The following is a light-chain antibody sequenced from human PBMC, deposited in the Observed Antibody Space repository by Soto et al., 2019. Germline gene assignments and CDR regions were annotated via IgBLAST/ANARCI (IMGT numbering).Light chain of an antibody. V-gene: IGLV2-23*02. Sequence: QLVLTQPASVSGSPGQSITISCTGTSNDVGGYNLVSWFQQHPGKAPKLMISEVNKRPSGVSNRFSGSKSANTASLTISGLQEEDEADYYCCSHVGGSSPPWVFGGGTKLTVL. CDR2: EVN. CDR1: SNDVGGYNL. CDR3: CSHVGGSSPPWV. J-gene: IGLJ3*02.